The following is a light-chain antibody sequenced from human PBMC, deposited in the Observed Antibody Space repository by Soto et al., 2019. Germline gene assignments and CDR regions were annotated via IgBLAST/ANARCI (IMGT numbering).Light chain of an antibody. CDR3: QSYDSSLSGSGV. Sequence: QSVLTQPPSVSGAPGQRVTISCTGSSSNIGAGYDVHWYQQLPGTAPKLLIYGNSNRPSGVPDRFSGSKSGTSASLAITWLQAEDEADYACQSYDSSLSGSGVFGGGTKLTVL. V-gene: IGLV1-40*01. J-gene: IGLJ2*01. CDR2: GNS. CDR1: SSNIGAGYD.